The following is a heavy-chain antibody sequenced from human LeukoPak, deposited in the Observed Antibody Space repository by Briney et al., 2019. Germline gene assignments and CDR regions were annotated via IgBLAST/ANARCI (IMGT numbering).Heavy chain of an antibody. CDR2: INHSGST. Sequence: SETLSLTCAVYGGSFSGYYWSWIRQPPGKGLEWIGEINHSGSTNYNPSLKSRVTISVDTSKNQFSLKLSSVTAADTAVYYCARMKPDCSSTSCYGGAFDTWGQGTMVTVSS. CDR1: GGSFSGYY. J-gene: IGHJ3*02. V-gene: IGHV4-34*01. D-gene: IGHD2-2*01. CDR3: ARMKPDCSSTSCYGGAFDT.